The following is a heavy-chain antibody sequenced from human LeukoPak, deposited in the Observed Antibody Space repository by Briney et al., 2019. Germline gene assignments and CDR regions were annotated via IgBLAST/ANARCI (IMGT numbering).Heavy chain of an antibody. CDR2: ISPGDSDA. V-gene: IGHV5-51*01. J-gene: IGHJ4*02. D-gene: IGHD2-2*01. Sequence: GESLKISCQRSGYTFTNYYIGWAAQTPGKGLEWMGCISPGDSDARYSPSFQGQVTISADTSISTAYLRWSSLKASDTAMYYCARRYCSSTSCNPYFFDYWGQGTLVTVSS. CDR3: ARRYCSSTSCNPYFFDY. CDR1: GYTFTNYY.